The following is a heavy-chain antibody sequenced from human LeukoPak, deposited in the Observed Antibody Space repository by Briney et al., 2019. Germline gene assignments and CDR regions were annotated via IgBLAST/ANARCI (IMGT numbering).Heavy chain of an antibody. Sequence: SETLSLTCTVSGGSISSGSYYWSWIRQPAGKGLEWIGRIYTSGSTNYNPSLKSRVTISVDTSKNQFSLKLSSVTAADTAVYYCARRFRSVTDENFDYWGQGTLVTVSS. V-gene: IGHV4-61*02. CDR1: GGSISSGSYY. J-gene: IGHJ4*02. CDR3: ARRFRSVTDENFDY. CDR2: IYTSGST. D-gene: IGHD4-17*01.